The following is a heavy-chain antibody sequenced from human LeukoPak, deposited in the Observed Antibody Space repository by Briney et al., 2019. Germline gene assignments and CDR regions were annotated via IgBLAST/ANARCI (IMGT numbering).Heavy chain of an antibody. CDR3: ARDQSFGSGSYQDY. CDR1: GYTFTSYR. V-gene: IGHV1-18*01. CDR2: IGGYNGNT. J-gene: IGHJ4*02. Sequence: GASVKVTCNASGYTFTSYRVSWIRQAPGQGLAWMGWIGGYNGNTNFAQKFQGRVAVTTDTSTSTAYMDLRSLRSDDTAVYYCARDQSFGSGSYQDYWGQGTLVTVSS. D-gene: IGHD3-10*01.